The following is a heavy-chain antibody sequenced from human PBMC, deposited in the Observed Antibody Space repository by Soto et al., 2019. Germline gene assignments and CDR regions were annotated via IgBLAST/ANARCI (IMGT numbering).Heavy chain of an antibody. CDR3: TRSIHGYSDGPGYDY. V-gene: IGHV3-73*01. CDR2: IRSKANSYAT. D-gene: IGHD5-18*01. J-gene: IGHJ4*02. CDR1: GFTFSGSA. Sequence: PGGSLRLSCAASGFTFSGSAMHWVRQASGKGLEWVGRIRSKANSYATAYAASVKGRFTISRDDSKNTAYLQMNSLKTEDTAVYYCTRSIHGYSDGPGYDYWGQGTLVTVSS.